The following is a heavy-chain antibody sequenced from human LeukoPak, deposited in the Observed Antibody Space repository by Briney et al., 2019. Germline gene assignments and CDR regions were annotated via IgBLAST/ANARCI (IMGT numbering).Heavy chain of an antibody. V-gene: IGHV3-21*01. D-gene: IGHD2-15*01. J-gene: IGHJ6*03. CDR3: AREGCSGGSCYSGYYYMDV. CDR2: ISSSSSYI. CDR1: GFTFSSYS. Sequence: PGGSLRLSCAASGFTFSSYSMNWVRQAPGKGLEWVSSISSSSSYIYYADSVKGRFTISRDNAKNSLYLQMNSLRAEDTAVYYCAREGCSGGSCYSGYYYMDVWGKGTTVTVSS.